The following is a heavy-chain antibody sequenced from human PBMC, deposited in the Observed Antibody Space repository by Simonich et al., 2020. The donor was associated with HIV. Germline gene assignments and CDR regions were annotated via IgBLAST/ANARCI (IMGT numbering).Heavy chain of an antibody. J-gene: IGHJ3*02. CDR1: GVTFSTYW. V-gene: IGHV3-74*02. D-gene: IGHD2-8*02. Sequence: EVQLVEYGGGLVQPGGSLRLSCAAYGVTFSTYWVQGVRQDPGKVLVWVSRVNSNGLSTGYAASVKGRFTISRDNAKNTLYLQMNSLRAEDTAVYYCARALVGSAFDIWGQGTMVTVSS. CDR3: ARALVGSAFDI. CDR2: VNSNGLST.